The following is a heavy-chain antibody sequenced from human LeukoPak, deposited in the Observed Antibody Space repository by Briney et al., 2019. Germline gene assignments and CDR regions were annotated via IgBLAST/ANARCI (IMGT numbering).Heavy chain of an antibody. J-gene: IGHJ4*02. V-gene: IGHV1-8*03. CDR3: ARGSSWYGGGVDY. D-gene: IGHD6-13*01. CDR1: GYTFTSYD. Sequence: ASVKVSCKASGYTFTSYDINWVRQATGQGLEWMGWMNPNSGNTGYAQKFQGRVTITRNTSISTAYMELSSLRPEDTAVYYCARGSSWYGGGVDYWGQGTLVTVSS. CDR2: MNPNSGNT.